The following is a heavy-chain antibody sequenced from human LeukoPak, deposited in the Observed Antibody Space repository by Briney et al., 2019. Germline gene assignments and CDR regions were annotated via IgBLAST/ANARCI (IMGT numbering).Heavy chain of an antibody. J-gene: IGHJ4*02. V-gene: IGHV3-66*01. CDR3: ARDPILRSRSYYDSSGYPD. CDR2: IYGGGST. Sequence: PGGSLRLSCAASGFTVSSNYMSWVRQAPGKGLEWVSVIYGGGSTYYADSVKGRFTISRDNSKNTLYLQMNSLRAEDTAVYYCARDPILRSRSYYDSSGYPDWGQGTLVTVSS. D-gene: IGHD3-22*01. CDR1: GFTVSSNY.